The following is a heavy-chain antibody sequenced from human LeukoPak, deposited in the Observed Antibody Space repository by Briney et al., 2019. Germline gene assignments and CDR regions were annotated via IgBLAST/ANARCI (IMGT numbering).Heavy chain of an antibody. D-gene: IGHD4-17*01. CDR2: INPNSATT. CDR1: GYTFTSYG. Sequence: AASVKVSCNASGYTFTSYGISWVRQAPGQGLEWMGWINPNSATTNYAQRLQGRVTFTRDTSLSIAYMELSSLTSEDAAVYFCARGDFGETNTAFDVWGQGTLVAVSS. V-gene: IGHV1-8*03. CDR3: ARGDFGETNTAFDV. J-gene: IGHJ3*01.